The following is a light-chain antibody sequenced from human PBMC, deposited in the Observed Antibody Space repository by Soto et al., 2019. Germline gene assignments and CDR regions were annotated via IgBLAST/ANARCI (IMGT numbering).Light chain of an antibody. Sequence: EIVLTQSPATLSLSPGERATLSCRASQSVDSYLAWYQHRPGQAPRLLIYDASNRATGISARFSGTGFGTDFTLTVISLEPEDFAVYYCQVRIRWPLTFGGGNQVEIK. CDR2: DAS. V-gene: IGKV3-11*01. CDR1: QSVDSY. J-gene: IGKJ4*01. CDR3: QVRIRWPLT.